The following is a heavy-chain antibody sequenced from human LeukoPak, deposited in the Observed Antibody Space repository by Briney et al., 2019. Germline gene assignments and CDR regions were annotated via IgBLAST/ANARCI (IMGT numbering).Heavy chain of an antibody. CDR2: IKSKTDGATT. D-gene: IGHD1-7*01. J-gene: IGHJ6*03. CDR1: GFTFSSAW. CDR3: TADLGTTSLQDYYYYMDV. V-gene: IGHV3-15*01. Sequence: PGGSLRLSCAASGFTFSSAWMSWVRQAPGKGLEWVGRIKSKTDGATTDYTAPVKGRFTISRDDSKNTLYLQVNSLKTEDTAVYYCTADLGTTSLQDYYYYMDVWGDGTTVTVSS.